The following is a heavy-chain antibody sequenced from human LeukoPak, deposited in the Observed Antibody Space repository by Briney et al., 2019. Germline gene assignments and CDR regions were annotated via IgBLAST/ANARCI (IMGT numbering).Heavy chain of an antibody. V-gene: IGHV3-7*01. CDR1: EFTFSNYW. Sequence: GGSLRLSCAGSEFTFSNYWMTWVRQAPGKGLEWVANVKQDESEKHYVDSVKGRFTISRDNAKSSLYLRMDSLRVEDTAVYYCARDRDYHDDRTDYYYDAFDIWGQGTTVTVSS. D-gene: IGHD3-22*01. J-gene: IGHJ3*02. CDR3: ARDRDYHDDRTDYYYDAFDI. CDR2: VKQDESEK.